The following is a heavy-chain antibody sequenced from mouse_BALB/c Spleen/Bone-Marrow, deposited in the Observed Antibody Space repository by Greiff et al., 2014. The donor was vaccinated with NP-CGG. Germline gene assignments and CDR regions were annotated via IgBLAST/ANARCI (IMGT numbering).Heavy chain of an antibody. J-gene: IGHJ3*01. V-gene: IGHV14-3*02. CDR1: GFNIKDTY. CDR3: AYYYYGSSSFAY. CDR2: IDPANGNT. D-gene: IGHD1-1*01. Sequence: DVKLVESGAELVKPGASVKLSCTAPGFNIKDTYIHWVKQRPEQGLEWIGRIDPANGNTKYDPKFQGKATITADTSSNTAYLQLSSLTSEDTAVYYCAYYYYGSSSFAYWGQGTLVTVSA.